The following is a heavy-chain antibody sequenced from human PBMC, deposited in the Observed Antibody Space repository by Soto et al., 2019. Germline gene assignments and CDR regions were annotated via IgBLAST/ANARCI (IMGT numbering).Heavy chain of an antibody. V-gene: IGHV1-69*01. CDR1: GGTFSNYA. Sequence: QVQLVQSGAEVKKPGSSVKVSCKASGGTFSNYAISWVRQAPGQGLEWMGGIIPLSGTANYAQKFQGRVTITADDSTSTAYMELSSLRSEDTAVYYCASGGGSRPPLHYYYYGMDVWGQGTTVTVSS. CDR2: IIPLSGTA. D-gene: IGHD3-16*01. J-gene: IGHJ6*02. CDR3: ASGGGSRPPLHYYYYGMDV.